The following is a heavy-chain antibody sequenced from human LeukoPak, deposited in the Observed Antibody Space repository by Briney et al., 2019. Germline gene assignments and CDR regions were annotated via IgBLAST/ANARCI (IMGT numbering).Heavy chain of an antibody. D-gene: IGHD3-3*01. J-gene: IGHJ4*02. Sequence: SETLSLTCTVSGGSISSGGYYWSWIRQHPGKGLEWIGYIYYSGNTYYNSSLKSRVTISVDTSKNQFSLKLSSVTAADTAVYYCARGRITIFGVVTPLPFDYWGQGTLVTVSS. CDR3: ARGRITIFGVVTPLPFDY. CDR1: GGSISSGGYY. CDR2: IYYSGNT. V-gene: IGHV4-31*03.